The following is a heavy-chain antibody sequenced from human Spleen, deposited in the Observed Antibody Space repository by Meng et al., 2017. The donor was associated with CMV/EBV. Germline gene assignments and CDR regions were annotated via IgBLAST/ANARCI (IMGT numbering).Heavy chain of an antibody. CDR1: GYNFTGYY. Sequence: ASVKVSCKASGYNFTGYYMHWVRQAPGQGLEWMGWINPNSGGTNYAQKFQGRVTMTGDTSITTAYMELSRLRSDDMAVHYCARVKRYCTGGSCSSTGYYGMDVWGQGTTVTVSS. CDR3: ARVKRYCTGGSCSSTGYYGMDV. CDR2: INPNSGGT. V-gene: IGHV1-2*02. D-gene: IGHD2-15*01. J-gene: IGHJ6*02.